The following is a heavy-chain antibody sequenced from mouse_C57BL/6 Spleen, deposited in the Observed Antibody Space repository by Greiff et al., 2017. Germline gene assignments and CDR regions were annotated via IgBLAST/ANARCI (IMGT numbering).Heavy chain of an antibody. D-gene: IGHD2-4*01. J-gene: IGHJ3*01. CDR3: ARDGRLRRKAWFAY. V-gene: IGHV1-53*01. CDR2: INPSNGGT. CDR1: GYTFTSYW. Sequence: QVQLQQPGTELVKPGASVKLSCKASGYTFTSYWMHWVKQRPGQGLEWIGNINPSNGGTNYNEKFKSKATLTVDKSSSTAYMQLSSLPSEDSAVYYCARDGRLRRKAWFAYWGQGTLVTVSA.